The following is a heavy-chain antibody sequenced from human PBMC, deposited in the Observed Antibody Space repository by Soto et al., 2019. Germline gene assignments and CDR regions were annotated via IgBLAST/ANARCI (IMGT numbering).Heavy chain of an antibody. CDR1: GKSLSGYY. CDR2: INHSGNT. CDR3: ARHHVRGRTIAGAAEF. D-gene: IGHD1-26*01. J-gene: IGHJ4*02. V-gene: IGHV4-34*01. Sequence: PSETLSLTXAVYGKSLSGYYWSWIRQPPGKALEWIGEINHSGNTNYNPSLKSRVTISVDTSKNQLFLNLSSVTAADTAMYYCARHHVRGRTIAGAAEFWGQGTLVTVSS.